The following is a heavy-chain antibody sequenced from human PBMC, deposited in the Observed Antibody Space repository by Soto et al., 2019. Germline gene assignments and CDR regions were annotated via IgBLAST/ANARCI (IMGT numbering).Heavy chain of an antibody. J-gene: IGHJ4*02. Sequence: QVLLKESGPGLVRPTETLSLTCTVSGASIDTITYYWGWIRQPPGTGLEWIGSDYYGGNAYYSPSLESRITISVDSSKNQFFLHLHLLTAADTAVYSFAAYSCHFDYWGPGTLVAVSS. CDR3: AAYSCHFDY. CDR1: GASIDTITYY. D-gene: IGHD3-16*01. V-gene: IGHV4-39*01. CDR2: DYYGGNA.